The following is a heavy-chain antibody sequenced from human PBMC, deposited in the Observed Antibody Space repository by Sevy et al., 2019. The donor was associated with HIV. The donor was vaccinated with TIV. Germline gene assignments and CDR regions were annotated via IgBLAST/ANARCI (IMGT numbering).Heavy chain of an antibody. CDR3: GKDLSNTGGGGV. CDR2: ISHDGSNK. J-gene: IGHJ4*02. Sequence: GGSLRLSCAASGFTFSTYGMHWVRQAPGKGLEWVAVISHDGSNKKYTDSVKGRFTISRDDSKNTLYLQMNSLRPEDRAVYFWGKDLSNTGGGGVWGQGTLVTVSS. CDR1: GFTFSTYG. D-gene: IGHD1-26*01. V-gene: IGHV3-30*18.